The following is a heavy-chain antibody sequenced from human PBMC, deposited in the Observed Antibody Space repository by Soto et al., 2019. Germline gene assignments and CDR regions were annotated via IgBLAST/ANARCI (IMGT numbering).Heavy chain of an antibody. CDR3: ARARLRAVYAFDI. Sequence: SETLSLTCTVSGGAVSSGAYYWTWIRQRPGKGLEWIGYIYYSGSTYYSPSLKSRLSISLDTSKNQFSLRLGSVTAADTAMYYCARARLRAVYAFDIWGPGTMVTVSS. D-gene: IGHD5-12*01. CDR1: GGAVSSGAYY. J-gene: IGHJ3*02. V-gene: IGHV4-31*03. CDR2: IYYSGST.